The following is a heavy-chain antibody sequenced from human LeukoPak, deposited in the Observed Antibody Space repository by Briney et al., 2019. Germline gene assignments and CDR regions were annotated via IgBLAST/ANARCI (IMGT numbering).Heavy chain of an antibody. J-gene: IGHJ4*02. D-gene: IGHD5-24*01. Sequence: ASVKVSCKASGYTFTSYGISWVRQAPGQGLEWMGWISAYNGNTNYAQKLQGRVTMTTDTSTSTVYMELRSLRSDDTAVYYCAKQRWLQVSFDYWGQGTLVTVSS. V-gene: IGHV1-18*01. CDR2: ISAYNGNT. CDR3: AKQRWLQVSFDY. CDR1: GYTFTSYG.